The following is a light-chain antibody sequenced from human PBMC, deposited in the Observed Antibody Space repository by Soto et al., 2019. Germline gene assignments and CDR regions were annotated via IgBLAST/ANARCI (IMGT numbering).Light chain of an antibody. J-gene: IGKJ4*01. CDR2: ATS. CDR3: QQYGDWPLT. V-gene: IGKV3-15*01. Sequence: EIVLTQSPATLSVSPGERATLSCRASQSVGNNFAWYQQKPGQAPRLLIFATSTRATGVPARFSGSGSGTEFTLTISSLQSEEFAVYYCQQYGDWPLTFGGGAKVEI. CDR1: QSVGNN.